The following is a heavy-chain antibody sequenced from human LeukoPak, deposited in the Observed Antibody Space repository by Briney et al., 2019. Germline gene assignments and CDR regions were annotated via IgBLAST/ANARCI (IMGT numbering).Heavy chain of an antibody. D-gene: IGHD3-22*01. V-gene: IGHV3-23*01. CDR1: GFTFSSYA. J-gene: IGHJ4*02. CDR3: ANAPPHEWLLPSEDIDN. CDR2: ISGSGGCT. Sequence: GGSLRLSCAASGFTFSSYAMSWVRQAPGKGLEWVSSISGSGGCTYYADSVKGRFTISRDNAKNTPYLEMNSLRPEDTAVYYFANAPPHEWLLPSEDIDNWGQGTLVTVSS.